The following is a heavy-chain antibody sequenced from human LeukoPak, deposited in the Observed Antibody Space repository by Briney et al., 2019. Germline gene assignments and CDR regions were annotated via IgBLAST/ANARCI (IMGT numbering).Heavy chain of an antibody. CDR3: AKRQGSGSYYNESPFDY. D-gene: IGHD3-10*01. CDR1: GFTFDDYA. J-gene: IGHJ4*02. CDR2: ISWNSGSI. Sequence: GGSLRLSCAASGFTFDDYAMHWVRQAPGKGLEWVSGISWNSGSIGYADSVKGRLTISRDNAKNSLYLQMNSLRAEDTALYYCAKRQGSGSYYNESPFDYWGQGTLVTVSS. V-gene: IGHV3-9*01.